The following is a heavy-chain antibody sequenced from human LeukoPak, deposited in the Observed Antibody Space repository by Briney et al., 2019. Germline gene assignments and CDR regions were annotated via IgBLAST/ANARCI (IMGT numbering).Heavy chain of an antibody. Sequence: GGSLRLSCAASGLTFSTSALHWVRHAPGKGLEWVAVISYDGSNKYYADSVKGRFTISRDNSKNTLWLQMNSLRPEDTAVYYCARGNSGIYSHFDYWGQGTLVTVSS. CDR1: GLTFSTSA. J-gene: IGHJ4*02. CDR2: ISYDGSNK. V-gene: IGHV3-30-3*01. CDR3: ARGNSGIYSHFDY. D-gene: IGHD1-26*01.